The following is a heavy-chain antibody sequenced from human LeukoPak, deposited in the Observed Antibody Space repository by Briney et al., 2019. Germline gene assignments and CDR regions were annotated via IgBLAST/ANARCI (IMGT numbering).Heavy chain of an antibody. D-gene: IGHD6-13*01. CDR1: GYTFTSFF. Sequence: PGESLKISCKASGYTFTSFFIGWVRQMPGQGLEWMGIIYTGDSDTRYSPSFQGQVTISVDKSISTAYLQWRSLEASDTTIYYCARPITGAGTDLGYWGQGTLVTVSS. J-gene: IGHJ4*02. CDR3: ARPITGAGTDLGY. V-gene: IGHV5-51*01. CDR2: IYTGDSDT.